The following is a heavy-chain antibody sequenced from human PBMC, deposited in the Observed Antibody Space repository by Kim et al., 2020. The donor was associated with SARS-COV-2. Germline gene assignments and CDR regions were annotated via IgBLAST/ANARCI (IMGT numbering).Heavy chain of an antibody. J-gene: IGHJ3*02. Sequence: TKYSQKFQGRVTITRDTSASTAYMELSSLRSEDTAVYYCASLYTAYAFDIWGQGTMVTVSS. V-gene: IGHV1-3*01. CDR2: T. CDR3: ASLYTAYAFDI. D-gene: IGHD5-18*01.